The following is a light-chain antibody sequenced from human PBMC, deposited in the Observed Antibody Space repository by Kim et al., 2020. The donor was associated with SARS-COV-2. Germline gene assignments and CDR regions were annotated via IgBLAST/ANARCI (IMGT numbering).Light chain of an antibody. V-gene: IGLV2-8*01. CDR3: SSYAGSNNRV. Sequence: GQSIAISFTGSSSDVRAYNYVSWYQQHPGKAPKLIIYEVNERPSEVPDRFSRSKSGNTASLTVSGLQAEDEADYYCSSYAGSNNRVFGGGTQLTVL. J-gene: IGLJ3*02. CDR1: SSDVRAYNY. CDR2: EVN.